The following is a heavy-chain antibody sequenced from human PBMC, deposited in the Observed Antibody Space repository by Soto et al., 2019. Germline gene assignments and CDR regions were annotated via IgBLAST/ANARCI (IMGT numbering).Heavy chain of an antibody. D-gene: IGHD3-22*01. CDR3: ARVGPWVPYYYDSSPYTFENWFDP. J-gene: IGHJ5*02. CDR1: GGSVTSHH. CDR2: TSYTGNT. V-gene: IGHV4-59*02. Sequence: PSETLSLTCFVSGGSVTSHHWSWIRQFPGQGLEWIAYTSYTGNTNYNPSLQSRVTISLDTSKNQLSLKLTSMTAADTAVYYCARVGPWVPYYYDSSPYTFENWFDPWGQGTLVTVSS.